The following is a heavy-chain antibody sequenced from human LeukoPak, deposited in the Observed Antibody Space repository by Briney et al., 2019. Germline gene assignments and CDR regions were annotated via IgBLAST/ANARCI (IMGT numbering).Heavy chain of an antibody. CDR2: IWYDGSNK. J-gene: IGHJ6*02. D-gene: IGHD3-16*01. CDR3: ARVPPLAAYYYYGIDV. Sequence: GGSLRLSCAASGFTFSSYSMNWVRQAPGKGLEWVAAIWYDGSNKYYADSVKGRFTISRDHSNNTLYLQMNSLRAEDTAVYYCARVPPLAAYYYYGIDVWGQRTTVTVSS. CDR1: GFTFSSYS. V-gene: IGHV3-33*08.